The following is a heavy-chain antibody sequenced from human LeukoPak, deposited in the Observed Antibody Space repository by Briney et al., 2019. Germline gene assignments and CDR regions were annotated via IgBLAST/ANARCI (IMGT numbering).Heavy chain of an antibody. Sequence: GGSLRLSCAASGFTFDDYAMHWVRQAPGKGLEWVSGISWNSGSIGYADSVKGRFTISRDNAKNSLYLQMNSLRAEDTALYYCAKVRVGYGSGSPPFDYWGQGTLVTVSS. J-gene: IGHJ4*02. D-gene: IGHD3-10*01. CDR2: ISWNSGSI. V-gene: IGHV3-9*01. CDR3: AKVRVGYGSGSPPFDY. CDR1: GFTFDDYA.